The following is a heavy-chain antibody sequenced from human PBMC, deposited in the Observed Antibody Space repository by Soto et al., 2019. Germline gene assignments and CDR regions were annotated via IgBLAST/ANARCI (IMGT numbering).Heavy chain of an antibody. Sequence: ASVKVSCKASGFIFSKYYMHWVRQAPGQGLEWVGIINPSGTRTSCAQKFQGRVTITRDTSASTAYMELSSLRSEDTTVYYCARESSSSWHDYWGQGTLVTSPQ. D-gene: IGHD6-13*01. CDR1: GFIFSKYY. CDR2: INPSGTRT. CDR3: ARESSSSWHDY. V-gene: IGHV1-46*01. J-gene: IGHJ4*02.